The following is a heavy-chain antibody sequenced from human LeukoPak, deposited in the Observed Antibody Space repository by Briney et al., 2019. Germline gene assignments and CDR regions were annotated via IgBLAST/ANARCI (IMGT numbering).Heavy chain of an antibody. CDR3: ARDLEAGSAAVAAGY. J-gene: IGHJ4*02. CDR2: IWYDGSNK. D-gene: IGHD6-13*01. CDR1: GFTFSSYG. V-gene: IGHV3-33*01. Sequence: PGGSLRLSCAASGFTFSSYGMHWVRQAPGKGLEWVAVIWYDGSNKYYADSVKGRFTISRDNSKNTLYLQMNSLRAEDTAVYYCARDLEAGSAAVAAGYWGQGTLVTVSS.